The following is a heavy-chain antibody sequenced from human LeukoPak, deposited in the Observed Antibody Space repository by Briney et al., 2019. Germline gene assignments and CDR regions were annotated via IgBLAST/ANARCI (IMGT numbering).Heavy chain of an antibody. D-gene: IGHD6-19*01. Sequence: PGGSLRLSCAASGFTFSNYWMHWVRQAPGKGLVWVSRINTDGSSTSYADSVKGRFTISRDNPKNTLYLQMNSLRVEDTAVFYCVRGSSGSESYWGQGTLVTVSS. CDR3: VRGSSGSESY. V-gene: IGHV3-74*01. CDR2: INTDGSST. J-gene: IGHJ4*02. CDR1: GFTFSNYW.